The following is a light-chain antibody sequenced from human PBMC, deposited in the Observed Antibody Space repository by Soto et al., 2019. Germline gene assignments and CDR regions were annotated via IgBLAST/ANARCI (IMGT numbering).Light chain of an antibody. V-gene: IGKV3-11*01. CDR1: QSVSSH. CDR3: QQRSNWPPIT. CDR2: DAS. J-gene: IGKJ5*01. Sequence: EIVMTQSPATLSVSPGEGATVSCRASQSVSSHLAWYQQKPGQAPRLLIYDASNRATGIPARFSGSGSGTDFTLTISSLEPEDFAVYYCQQRSNWPPITFGQGTRLEIK.